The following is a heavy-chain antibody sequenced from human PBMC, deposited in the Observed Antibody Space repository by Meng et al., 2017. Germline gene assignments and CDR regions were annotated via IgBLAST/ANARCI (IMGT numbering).Heavy chain of an antibody. CDR1: GGSNSSSTW. D-gene: IGHD2-15*01. V-gene: IGHV4-4*02. CDR3: ARVVAATTLFLDY. J-gene: IGHJ4*02. Sequence: LVSSSSTLALTCAIAGGSNSSSTWWSWVRQPPGKGLEWIGEIYHSGSTNYNPSLKSRVTISVDKSKNQFSLKLSSVTAADTAVYYCARVVAATTLFLDYWGQGTLVTVSS. CDR2: IYHSGST.